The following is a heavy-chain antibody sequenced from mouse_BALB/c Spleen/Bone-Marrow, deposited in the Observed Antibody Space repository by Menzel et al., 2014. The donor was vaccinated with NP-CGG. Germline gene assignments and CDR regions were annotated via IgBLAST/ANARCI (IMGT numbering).Heavy chain of an antibody. J-gene: IGHJ2*01. CDR1: GYTFTSYW. V-gene: IGHV1-7*01. CDR2: INPSTGYT. Sequence: QVQLQQSGAELAKPGASVKMPCKASGYTFTSYWMHWVKQRPGQGLEWIGYINPSTGYTEYNQKFKDKATLTADKSSSTAYMQLSSLTSEDSAVYYCARGDYYFDYWGQGTTLTVSS. CDR3: ARGDYYFDY. D-gene: IGHD2-13*01.